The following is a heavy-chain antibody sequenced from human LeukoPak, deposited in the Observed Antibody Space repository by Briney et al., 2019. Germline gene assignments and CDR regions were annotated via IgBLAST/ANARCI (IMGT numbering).Heavy chain of an antibody. CDR3: AKDQDIVVVVAAV. CDR1: GFTFSSYA. J-gene: IGHJ4*02. Sequence: PGGSLRLSCAASGFTFSSYAMSWVRQAPGKGLEWVSAISGRGGSTYYADSVKGRFTISRDNSKNTLYLQMNSLRAEDTAVYYCAKDQDIVVVVAAVWGQGTLVTLFS. D-gene: IGHD2-15*01. CDR2: ISGRGGST. V-gene: IGHV3-23*01.